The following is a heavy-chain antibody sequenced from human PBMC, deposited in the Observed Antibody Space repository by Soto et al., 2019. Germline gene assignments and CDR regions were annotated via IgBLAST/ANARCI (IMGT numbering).Heavy chain of an antibody. CDR2: LIPYNGDR. V-gene: IGHV1-18*01. D-gene: IGHD5-12*01. CDR1: GYTFTSYG. CDR3: VRDASSGYRGWWDP. J-gene: IGHJ5*02. Sequence: QVQLVQSGVEVKKPGASVKVSCKASGYTFTSYGISWVRQVPGQGLEWMGLLIPYNGDRIYAQKFQGRVILTTDTATNTAYMELGSLRSDDTAVYYCVRDASSGYRGWWDPWGQGTLVTVSS.